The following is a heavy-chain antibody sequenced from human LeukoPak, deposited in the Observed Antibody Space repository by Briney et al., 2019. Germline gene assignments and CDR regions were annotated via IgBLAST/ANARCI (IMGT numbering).Heavy chain of an antibody. CDR2: ISSSSSTI. J-gene: IGHJ4*02. D-gene: IGHD1-26*01. CDR1: GFTFSSYW. CDR3: ARGYGSYDY. V-gene: IGHV3-48*01. Sequence: PGGSLRLSCAASGFTFSSYWMTWVRQAPGKGLEWVSYISSSSSTIYYADSVKGRFTISRDNAKNSLYLQMNSLRAEDTAVYYCARGYGSYDYWGQGTLVTVSS.